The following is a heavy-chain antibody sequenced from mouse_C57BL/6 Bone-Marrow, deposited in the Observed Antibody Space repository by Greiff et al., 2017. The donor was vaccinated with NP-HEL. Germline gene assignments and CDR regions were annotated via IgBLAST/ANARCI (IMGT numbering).Heavy chain of an antibody. J-gene: IGHJ3*01. CDR1: GYTFTSYW. CDR3: ARKDYYGSSYPCAY. CDR2: IYPSDSET. D-gene: IGHD1-1*01. V-gene: IGHV1-61*01. Sequence: QVQLQQPGAELVRPGSSVKLSCKASGYTFTSYWMDWVKQRPGQGLEWIGNIYPSDSETHYNQKFKDKATLTVDKSSSTAYMQLSSLTSEDSAVYYCARKDYYGSSYPCAYWGQGTLVTVSA.